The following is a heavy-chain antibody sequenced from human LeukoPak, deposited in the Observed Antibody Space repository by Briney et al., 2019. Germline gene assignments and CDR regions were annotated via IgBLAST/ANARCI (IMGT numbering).Heavy chain of an antibody. CDR3: ARDSDCSSTSCSPGYYGMDV. CDR2: ISSSSSYI. V-gene: IGHV3-21*01. CDR1: GFTFSSYS. D-gene: IGHD2-2*01. Sequence: GGSLRLSCAASGFTFSSYSMNWVRQAPGKGLEWVSSISSSSSYIYYADSVKGRFTISRDNAKNSLYLQMNSLRAEDTAVYYCARDSDCSSTSCSPGYYGMDVWGQGTTVTVS. J-gene: IGHJ6*02.